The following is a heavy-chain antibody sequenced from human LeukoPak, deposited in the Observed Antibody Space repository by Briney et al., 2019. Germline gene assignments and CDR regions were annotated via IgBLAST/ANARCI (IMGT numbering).Heavy chain of an antibody. V-gene: IGHV4-59*01. CDR1: DGSISHYY. D-gene: IGHD4-23*01. Sequence: SETLSLTCTVSDGSISHYYWNWIRQPPGKGLEWIGNINYSGNTNYNPSLKTRVIISVDTSKNQFSLTLRSVTAADTALYYCARDWELGYWGQGTLVTVSS. CDR2: INYSGNT. CDR3: ARDWELGY. J-gene: IGHJ4*02.